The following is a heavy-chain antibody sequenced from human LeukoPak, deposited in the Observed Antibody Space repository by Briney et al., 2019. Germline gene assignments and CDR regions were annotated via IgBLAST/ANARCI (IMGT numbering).Heavy chain of an antibody. CDR1: GYSFPTYW. CDR2: IYPGDSDT. V-gene: IGHV5-51*01. Sequence: GESPKISCKGSGYSFPTYWIAWVRQMPGKGLEWMGIIYPGDSDTTYSPSFQGQVTISADKSISTAYLQWSSLKASDTAMYYCARPGYYYNAMDVWGQGTTVTVSS. CDR3: ARPGYYYNAMDV. J-gene: IGHJ6*02.